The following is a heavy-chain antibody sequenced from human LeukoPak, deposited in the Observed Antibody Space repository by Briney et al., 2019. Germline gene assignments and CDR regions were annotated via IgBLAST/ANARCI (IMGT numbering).Heavy chain of an antibody. CDR1: GFSLSAYN. CDR2: INQDGSDE. D-gene: IGHD6-6*01. Sequence: GGSLRLSCEGSGFSLSAYNMNWVRQAPGKGLEWVANINQDGSDEHYLDSVKGRFTISRDNAKNSLYLQMYSLTTEDTAVYYCARDGSIAALDYWGQGTLVTVSS. J-gene: IGHJ4*02. V-gene: IGHV3-7*01. CDR3: ARDGSIAALDY.